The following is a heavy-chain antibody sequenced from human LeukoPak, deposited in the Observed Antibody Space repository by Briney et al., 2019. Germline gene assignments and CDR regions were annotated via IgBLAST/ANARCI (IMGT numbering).Heavy chain of an antibody. V-gene: IGHV3-7*01. Sequence: GGSLRHSCAASGFTFSSYWMSWVRQAPGKGLEWVANIKQDGSEKYYVDSVKGRFTISRDNAKNSLYLQMNSLRAEDTAVYYCAREDTYRPFDYWGQGTLVTVSS. J-gene: IGHJ4*02. CDR2: IKQDGSEK. CDR3: AREDTYRPFDY. CDR1: GFTFSSYW. D-gene: IGHD3-16*02.